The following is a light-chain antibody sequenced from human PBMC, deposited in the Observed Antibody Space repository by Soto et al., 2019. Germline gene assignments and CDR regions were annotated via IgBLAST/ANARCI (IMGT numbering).Light chain of an antibody. Sequence: DIHMTQSPSTLSASVGYRFIITCRASQSISTWLAWYQQKPGKAPKLLIYAASTLQSGVPSRFSGSGSGTDSTLTIGCLQSEDFEPYYCQQYYSFPGTFGQGTKVDIK. CDR3: QQYYSFPGT. J-gene: IGKJ1*01. CDR1: QSISTW. V-gene: IGKV1-5*01. CDR2: AAS.